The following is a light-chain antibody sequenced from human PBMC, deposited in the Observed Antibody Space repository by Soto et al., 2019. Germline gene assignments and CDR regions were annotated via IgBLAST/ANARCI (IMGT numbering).Light chain of an antibody. CDR1: QYISSY. CDR3: QQSYSAPFT. J-gene: IGKJ3*01. V-gene: IGKV1-39*01. CDR2: GAS. Sequence: DIQMTQSPSSLSASVGDRVTITCRASQYISSYLNWYQQKPGKVPNLLISGASTLQSGVPSRFSGGGSDTEFTLTISSLRPEDFAAYYCQQSYSAPFTFGPGTNVEI.